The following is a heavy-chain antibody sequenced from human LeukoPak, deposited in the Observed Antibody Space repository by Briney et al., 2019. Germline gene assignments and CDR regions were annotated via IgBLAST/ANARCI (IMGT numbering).Heavy chain of an antibody. CDR3: ARGGYSSGPYSPDWYFDL. Sequence: SETLSLTCTVSGGSISSGDYYWSWIRQPPGKGLEWIGYIYYSGSTYYNPSLKSRVTISVDTSKNQFSLKLSSVTAADTAVYYCARGGYSSGPYSPDWYFDLWGRGTLVTVSS. V-gene: IGHV4-30-4*08. CDR1: GGSISSGDYY. D-gene: IGHD6-19*01. J-gene: IGHJ2*01. CDR2: IYYSGST.